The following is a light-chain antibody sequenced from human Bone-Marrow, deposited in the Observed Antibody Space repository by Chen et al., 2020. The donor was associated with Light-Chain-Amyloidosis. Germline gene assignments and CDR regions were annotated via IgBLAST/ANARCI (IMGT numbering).Light chain of an antibody. CDR3: SSYTTSGTHV. CDR2: DVS. CDR1: SSDVGTYNF. J-gene: IGLJ1*01. V-gene: IGLV2-14*01. Sequence: QSALTQPASVSGSPGQSITISCTGTSSDVGTYNFVSWYQQHPDKAPKVLIYDVSNRPSGVSNRFSGSKSGNTASLTISGLQAEDEADYYCSSYTTSGTHVFGTGTKVTVL.